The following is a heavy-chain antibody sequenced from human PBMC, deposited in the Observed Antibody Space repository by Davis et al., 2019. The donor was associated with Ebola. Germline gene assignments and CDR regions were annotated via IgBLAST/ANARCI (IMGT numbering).Heavy chain of an antibody. D-gene: IGHD1-26*01. J-gene: IGHJ4*02. CDR3: ALRNLGTYSGHFLAN. V-gene: IGHV3-48*02. CDR1: GFTLSSYN. CDR2: ISVGSDKS. Sequence: PGGSLRLSCAASGFTLSSYNMNWVRQAPGKGLEWVSFISVGSDKSYYADSVQGRFTISRDNAKNSLYLQMNSLRDEDTAVYYCALRNLGTYSGHFLANWGQGTLVTVSS.